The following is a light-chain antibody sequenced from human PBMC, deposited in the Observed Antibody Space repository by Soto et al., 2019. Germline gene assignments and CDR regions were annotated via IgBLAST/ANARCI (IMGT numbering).Light chain of an antibody. CDR2: DTS. J-gene: IGLJ1*01. Sequence: VVTQEPSLTVSPGGTVTLTCGSSTGAVTSGHYPYWFQQKPGQAPRTLVYDTSNKHSWTPARFSGSLLGGKAALTLSGAQPEDEAEYYCLLSYSGARVRVFGTGTKVTVL. V-gene: IGLV7-46*01. CDR1: TGAVTSGHY. CDR3: LLSYSGARVRV.